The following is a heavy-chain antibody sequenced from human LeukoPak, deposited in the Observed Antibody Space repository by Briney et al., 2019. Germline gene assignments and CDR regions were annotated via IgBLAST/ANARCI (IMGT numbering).Heavy chain of an antibody. CDR1: GGSFSGYY. CDR3: ARDQNAAAGTMDWFDP. CDR2: IYHSGST. V-gene: IGHV4-34*01. Sequence: PSETLSLTCAVYGGSFSGYYWGWIRQPPGKGLEWIGSIYHSGSTYYNPSLKSRVTISVDTSKNQFSLNLSSVTAADTAVYYCARDQNAAAGTMDWFDPWGQGTLVTVSS. J-gene: IGHJ5*02. D-gene: IGHD6-13*01.